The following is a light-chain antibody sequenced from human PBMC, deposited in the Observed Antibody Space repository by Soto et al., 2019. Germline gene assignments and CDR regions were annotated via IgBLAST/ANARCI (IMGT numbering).Light chain of an antibody. Sequence: QSVLTQPASVSGSPGQSITISCTGTSSDVGDYYVSWYQQHPGKAPKLMIYDVSNRPSGVSNRFSGSKSGNTASLTISGLQVQDEAEYYGTVYARSSTLSVYGTGTKVTVL. CDR1: SSDVGDYY. CDR3: TVYARSSTLSV. V-gene: IGLV2-14*03. CDR2: DVS. J-gene: IGLJ1*01.